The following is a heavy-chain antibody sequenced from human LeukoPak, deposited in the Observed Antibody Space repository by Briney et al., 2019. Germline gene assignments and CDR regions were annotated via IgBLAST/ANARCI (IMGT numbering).Heavy chain of an antibody. CDR2: IRYDGSNK. Sequence: GGSLRLSCAATGFTFSSYCMHWVRQAPGKGLEWVAFIRYDGSNKYYADSVKGRFTISRDNSKNTLYLQMNSLRAEDTAVYYCAKGSGYSYGYDYFDYWGQGTLVTVSS. CDR1: GFTFSSYC. V-gene: IGHV3-30*02. J-gene: IGHJ4*02. D-gene: IGHD5-18*01. CDR3: AKGSGYSYGYDYFDY.